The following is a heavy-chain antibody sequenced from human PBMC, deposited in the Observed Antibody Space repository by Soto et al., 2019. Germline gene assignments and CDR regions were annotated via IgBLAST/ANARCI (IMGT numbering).Heavy chain of an antibody. CDR1: GGSISGHY. D-gene: IGHD3-3*02. Sequence: LSLTCTVSGGSISGHYWTWIRQPAGKGLEWIGRVYSTGTTDYNPSLGSRVTMSVDTSKNQFSLKLRSVTAADTAVYYCAREKDYYHSAMDVWGPGATVTVSS. V-gene: IGHV4-4*07. J-gene: IGHJ6*02. CDR3: AREKDYYHSAMDV. CDR2: VYSTGTT.